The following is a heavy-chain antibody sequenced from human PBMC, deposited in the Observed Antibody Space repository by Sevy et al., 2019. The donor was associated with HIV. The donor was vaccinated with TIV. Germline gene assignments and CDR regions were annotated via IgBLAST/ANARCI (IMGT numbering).Heavy chain of an antibody. CDR3: AKDREGEWKLDYFDY. J-gene: IGHJ4*02. D-gene: IGHD2-15*01. CDR1: GFTFSSYA. CDR2: ISGSGGST. V-gene: IGHV3-23*01. Sequence: GGSLRLSCAASGFTFSSYAMSWVRQAPGKGLGWVSAISGSGGSTYYADPVKGRFPISRANSKNTRYLQMNRRRAEDTAVYYCAKDREGEWKLDYFDYWGQGTLVTVSS.